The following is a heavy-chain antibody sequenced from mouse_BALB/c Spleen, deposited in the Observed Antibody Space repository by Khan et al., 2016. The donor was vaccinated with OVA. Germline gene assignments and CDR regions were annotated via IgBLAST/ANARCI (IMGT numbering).Heavy chain of an antibody. Sequence: EVKLLESGPGLVKPSQSLSLTCTVTGYSITSEFAWNWIRQFPGNKLEWMGYINYSGNTRFNPSLKSRTSLTRDTSKNQFFLQLNSVTTEDTATYYCARKDYYDYDPFPYWGQGTLVTVSA. V-gene: IGHV3-2*02. CDR3: ARKDYYDYDPFPY. CDR2: INYSGNT. CDR1: GYSITSEFA. D-gene: IGHD2-4*01. J-gene: IGHJ3*01.